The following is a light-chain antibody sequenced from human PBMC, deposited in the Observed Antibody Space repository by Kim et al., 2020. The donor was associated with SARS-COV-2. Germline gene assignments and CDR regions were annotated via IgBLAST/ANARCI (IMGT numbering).Light chain of an antibody. CDR3: SSYASGSTLV. V-gene: IGLV2-18*02. CDR1: SSDVGSYNR. Sequence: QSALTQPPSVSGSPGQSVTISCTGTSSDVGSYNRVSWHHQPPGTAPKLLIYEVTNRPSGVPDRFSGSKSGNTASLTISGLQAEDEADYYCSSYASGSTLVFGGGTQLTVL. J-gene: IGLJ3*02. CDR2: EVT.